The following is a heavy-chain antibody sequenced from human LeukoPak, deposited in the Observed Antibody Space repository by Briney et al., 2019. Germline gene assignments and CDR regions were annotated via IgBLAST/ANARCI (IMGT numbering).Heavy chain of an antibody. CDR3: ARQVATKGEWAFDI. J-gene: IGHJ3*02. CDR2: IYQSGHT. CDR1: DYSINSGYY. Sequence: SETLSLTCSVSDYSINSGYYWGWIRQPPGKGLEWIGSIYQSGHTYYNPSLKSRVTISVDTSKNQFSLELNSVIAADTAVYYCARQVATKGEWAFDIWGQGTLVTVSS. V-gene: IGHV4-38-2*02. D-gene: IGHD5-12*01.